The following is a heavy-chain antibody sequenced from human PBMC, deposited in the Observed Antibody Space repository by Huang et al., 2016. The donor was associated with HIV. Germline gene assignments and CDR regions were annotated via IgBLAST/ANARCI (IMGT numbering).Heavy chain of an antibody. V-gene: IGHV1-69*01. Sequence: QVQLVQSGAEVKKPGSSVKVSCRASGGTFSSCGISWVRQAPGQGLEWMGGSIPILGTPNYAQKFQGRVTITADESTSTAYMELSSLRSEDTAVYYCARWEAAADNNWFDPWGQGTLVTVSS. D-gene: IGHD6-13*01. J-gene: IGHJ5*02. CDR3: ARWEAAADNNWFDP. CDR1: GGTFSSCG. CDR2: SIPILGTP.